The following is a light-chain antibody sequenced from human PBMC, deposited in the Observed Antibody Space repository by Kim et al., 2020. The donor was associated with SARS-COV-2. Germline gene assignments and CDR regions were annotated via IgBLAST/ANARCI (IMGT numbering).Light chain of an antibody. J-gene: IGLJ1*01. CDR3: GAWDGSLSDYV. CDR1: SSNLGSDT. Sequence: GQRVIISSSGSSSNLGSDTVDWYQHHPKTAPKLLIYNDNQRPSGVPARFSGSKSGTSASLAISGLQSEDEADYYCGAWDGSLSDYVFGTGTKVTVL. CDR2: NDN. V-gene: IGLV1-44*01.